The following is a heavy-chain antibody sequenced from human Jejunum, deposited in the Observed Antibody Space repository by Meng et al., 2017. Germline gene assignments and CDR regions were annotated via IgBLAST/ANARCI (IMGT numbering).Heavy chain of an antibody. Sequence: GALVGAGGGVCQPGSSLLLSCAASGFAVSTNYMSWVRQAPGKGLEWVSVIDSGGNTYYADSVKGRFTMSRDGSKNTLYFQMNSLRAEDTAVYYCARDWVAVADWGQGTLVTVSS. D-gene: IGHD6-19*01. CDR1: GFAVSTNY. CDR2: IDSGGNT. J-gene: IGHJ4*02. V-gene: IGHV3-53*01. CDR3: ARDWVAVAD.